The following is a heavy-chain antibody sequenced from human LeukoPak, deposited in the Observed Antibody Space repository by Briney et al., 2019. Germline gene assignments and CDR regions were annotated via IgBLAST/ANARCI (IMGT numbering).Heavy chain of an antibody. J-gene: IGHJ3*02. CDR1: GFTFDDNG. CDR2: INWNGGST. V-gene: IGHV3-20*04. CDR3: ARASTLEPRIVGASGAFDI. D-gene: IGHD1-26*01. Sequence: RPGGSLRLSCAASGFTFDDNGMSWVRQAPGKGLEWVSGINWNGGSTGYADSVKGRFTISRDNAKNSLYLQMNSLRAEDTAVYYCARASTLEPRIVGASGAFDIWGQGTIVTVSS.